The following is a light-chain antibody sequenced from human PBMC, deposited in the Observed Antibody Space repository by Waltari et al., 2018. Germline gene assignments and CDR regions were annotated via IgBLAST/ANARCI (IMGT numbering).Light chain of an antibody. CDR1: QRISDNS. V-gene: IGKV3-20*01. CDR2: GAS. Sequence: NVLTQSPGTLSLSPGEVATPSCRASQRISDNSLAWFQQKPGQAPRLLIYGASSRATGVPDRFSGSGSGTDFTLTISRLEPEDFVVYYCHQYGSSWRTFGGGTKVEIK. CDR3: HQYGSSWRT. J-gene: IGKJ4*01.